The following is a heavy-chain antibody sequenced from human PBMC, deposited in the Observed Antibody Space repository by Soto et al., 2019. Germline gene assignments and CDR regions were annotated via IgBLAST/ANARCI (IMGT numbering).Heavy chain of an antibody. V-gene: IGHV1-69*01. J-gene: IGHJ4*02. D-gene: IGHD3-10*01. Sequence: QVQLVQSGAEVKKPGSSVKVSCKASGGIFSTYAISWLRQAPGQGLEGMGGIIPLFGTPNYAQRSQGRVTITADETTSTAYMEMSRLRSEDTAVYYGARDRDDYGSGNYYNRIDFWGQGTLVTVSS. CDR2: IIPLFGTP. CDR1: GGIFSTYA. CDR3: ARDRDDYGSGNYYNRIDF.